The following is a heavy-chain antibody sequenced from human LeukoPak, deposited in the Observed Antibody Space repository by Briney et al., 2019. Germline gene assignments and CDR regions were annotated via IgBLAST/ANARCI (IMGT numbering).Heavy chain of an antibody. CDR1: GFTFSTYW. CDR2: IKEDGSEN. J-gene: IGHJ4*02. D-gene: IGHD3-22*01. CDR3: ARDSSGYQ. V-gene: IGHV3-7*01. Sequence: GGSLRLSCAASGFTFSTYWMSWVRQAPGKGLEWVANIKEDGSENDYGDSVKGRFTTSRDNAKNSLYLQMNSLRAEDTAVYYCARDSSGYQWGQGTLVTVSP.